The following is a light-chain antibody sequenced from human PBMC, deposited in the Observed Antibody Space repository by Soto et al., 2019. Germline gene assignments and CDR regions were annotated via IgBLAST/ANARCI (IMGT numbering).Light chain of an antibody. CDR3: AAWVDSVNGLV. Sequence: QSVLTQPPSVSGAPRQRVTISCPGRSSNIGNTVVNWYQQIPGVAPKLLMYYDELLPPGASERFSGSNSGTSAALAISLLQAADEAEYYCAAWVDSVNGLVFGSGTKVTVL. J-gene: IGLJ1*01. CDR2: YDE. V-gene: IGLV1-36*01. CDR1: SSNIGNTV.